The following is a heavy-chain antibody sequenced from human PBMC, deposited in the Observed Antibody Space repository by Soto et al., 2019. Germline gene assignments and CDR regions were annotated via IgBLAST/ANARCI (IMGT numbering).Heavy chain of an antibody. Sequence: TLSLTCTVSGGSISSGEYYWTWIRQPPGKGLEWIGYISYSGSTHYSPSLKSRVSITVDTSKNQFSLNLASVSAEDTAVYYCARTSLTIFGPSNDYYGMGVWGQGTMVTVSS. J-gene: IGHJ6*02. D-gene: IGHD3-3*01. CDR2: ISYSGST. V-gene: IGHV4-30-4*01. CDR3: ARTSLTIFGPSNDYYGMGV. CDR1: GGSISSGEYY.